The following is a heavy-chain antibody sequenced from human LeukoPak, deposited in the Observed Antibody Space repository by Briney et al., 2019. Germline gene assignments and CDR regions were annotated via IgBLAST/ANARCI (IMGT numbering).Heavy chain of an antibody. CDR2: ITPILGIA. CDR3: AGFGAVIY. D-gene: IGHD3-3*01. Sequence: ASVKVSCKASGYTFTGYYMHWVRQAPGQGLEWMGRITPILGIANYAQKFQGRVTITADKSTSTAYMELSSLRSEDTAVYYCAGFGAVIYWGQGTLVTVSS. J-gene: IGHJ4*02. CDR1: GYTFTGYY. V-gene: IGHV1-69*02.